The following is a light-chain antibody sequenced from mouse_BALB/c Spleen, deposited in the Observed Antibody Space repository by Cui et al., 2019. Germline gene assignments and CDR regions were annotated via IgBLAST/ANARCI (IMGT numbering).Light chain of an antibody. Sequence: QIVLPQSPAIMSASPGEKVTLTCSASSSVSSSYLYWYQQKPGSSPKLWIYSTSNLASGVPARFSGSGSGTSYSLTISSMEAEDAASYFCHQWSSYPPTFGGGTKLEIK. CDR1: SSVSSSY. CDR3: HQWSSYPPT. CDR2: STS. V-gene: IGKV4-79*01. J-gene: IGKJ1*01.